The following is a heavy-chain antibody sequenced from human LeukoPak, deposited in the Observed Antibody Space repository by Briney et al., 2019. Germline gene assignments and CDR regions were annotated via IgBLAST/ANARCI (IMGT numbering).Heavy chain of an antibody. D-gene: IGHD2-2*02. J-gene: IGHJ6*03. CDR3: ASYPPQYYYYMDV. CDR1: GFTFSSYG. V-gene: IGHV3-23*01. Sequence: GGTLRLSCAASGFTFSSYGMSWVRQAPGKGLEWVSAISGSGGSTYYADSVKGRFTISRDISKNTLYLQMNSLRAEDTAVYYCASYPPQYYYYMDVWGKGTTVTISS. CDR2: ISGSGGST.